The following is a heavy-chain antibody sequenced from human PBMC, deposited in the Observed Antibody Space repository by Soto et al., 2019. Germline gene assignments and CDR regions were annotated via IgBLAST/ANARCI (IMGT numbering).Heavy chain of an antibody. CDR3: AGRKAMPPHFYSGMDV. CDR1: GGTFGSYT. J-gene: IGHJ6*02. Sequence: QVHLVQSGAEVKKPGSSVKVSCTASGGTFGSYTVTWVRQAPGQGLEWMGEIIPMFGTASYAQKFQGRVTLTADKSTTTAHMELSSLSSDDTAVYFCAGRKAMPPHFYSGMDVWGQGTTVTVSS. D-gene: IGHD2-2*01. V-gene: IGHV1-69*06. CDR2: IIPMFGTA.